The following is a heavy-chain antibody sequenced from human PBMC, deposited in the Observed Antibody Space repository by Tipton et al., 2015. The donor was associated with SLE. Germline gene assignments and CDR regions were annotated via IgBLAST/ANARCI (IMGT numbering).Heavy chain of an antibody. CDR2: IYYSGST. D-gene: IGHD6-6*01. CDR3: ARRRYSSSSRPYWYFDL. Sequence: TLSLTCTVSGYSISSGYYWGWIRQPPGKGLEWIGYIYYSGSTNYNPSLKSRVTISVDTSKNQFSLKLSSVTAADTAVYYCARRRYSSSSRPYWYFDLWGRGTLVTVSS. CDR1: GYSISSGYY. V-gene: IGHV4-38-2*02. J-gene: IGHJ2*01.